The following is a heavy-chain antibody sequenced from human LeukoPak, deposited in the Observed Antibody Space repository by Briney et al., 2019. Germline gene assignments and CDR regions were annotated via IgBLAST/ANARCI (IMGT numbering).Heavy chain of an antibody. D-gene: IGHD3-10*01. V-gene: IGHV3-73*01. CDR2: IRSKANSYAT. J-gene: IGHJ4*02. CDR3: TRRGGEIGFDY. CDR1: GVTFSGSA. Sequence: PGGSLRLSCAASGVTFSGSAMHWVRQASGKGLEWVGRIRSKANSYATAYAASVKGRFTISRDDSKNTAYLQMNSLKTEDTAVYYCTRRGGEIGFDYWGQGTLVTVSS.